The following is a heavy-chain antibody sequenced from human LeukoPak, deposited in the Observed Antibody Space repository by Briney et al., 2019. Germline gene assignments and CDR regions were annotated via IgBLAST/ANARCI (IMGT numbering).Heavy chain of an antibody. J-gene: IGHJ4*02. CDR3: ARGHYDFWGGYYTQLAGYYFDY. V-gene: IGHV4-61*09. D-gene: IGHD3-3*01. Sequence: SETLSLTCTVSGGSISSGSYYWSWIRQPAGKGLEWIGHIYTSGSTNYNPSLKSRVTISVDTSKNQFSLKLSSVTAADTAVYYCARGHYDFWGGYYTQLAGYYFDYWGQGTLVTVSS. CDR2: IYTSGST. CDR1: GGSISSGSYY.